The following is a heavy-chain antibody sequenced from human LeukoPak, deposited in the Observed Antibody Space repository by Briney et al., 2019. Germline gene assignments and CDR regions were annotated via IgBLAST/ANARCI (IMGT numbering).Heavy chain of an antibody. CDR2: LYYSGST. CDR1: GVSVRSSNYY. D-gene: IGHD3-22*01. V-gene: IGHV4-39*07. Sequence: SETLSLPCTVSGVSVRSSNYYWAGIRPTPGKGVEGIANLYYSGSTYYNPSLKSRVTISVDTSKNQFSLKLSSVTAADTAVYYCARVGLYYDSSGYSPEFFDYWGQGTMVTVSS. CDR3: ARVGLYYDSSGYSPEFFDY. J-gene: IGHJ4*02.